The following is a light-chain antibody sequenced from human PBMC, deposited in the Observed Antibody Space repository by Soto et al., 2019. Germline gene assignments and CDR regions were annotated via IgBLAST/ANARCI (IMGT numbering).Light chain of an antibody. J-gene: IGKJ1*01. CDR3: QQYGSSPTT. CDR2: GAS. CDR1: QSVSSNH. V-gene: IGKV3-20*01. Sequence: EIVLTQSPGTLSLSPGERATLSCRASQSVSSNHLAWYQQKPGQGPRLLIYGASNRATGIPDRFSGSGSGTDFTLTISRLEPADFAVFYCQQYGSSPTTFGPGTKVDIK.